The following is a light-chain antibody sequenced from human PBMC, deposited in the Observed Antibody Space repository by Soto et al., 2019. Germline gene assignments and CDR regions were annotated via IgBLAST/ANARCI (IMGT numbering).Light chain of an antibody. CDR1: QSIARNS. J-gene: IGKJ4*01. CDR2: AAS. CDR3: QQYGGLPIT. Sequence: EIVLTQSPGTLSLSPGERATLSCRASQSIARNSIAWYQQKPGRAPRLLIYAASTRATGIPDRFSGGGSGPDFTLTISGLEPDDFAVFLCQQYGGLPITFGGGTRVEIK. V-gene: IGKV3-20*01.